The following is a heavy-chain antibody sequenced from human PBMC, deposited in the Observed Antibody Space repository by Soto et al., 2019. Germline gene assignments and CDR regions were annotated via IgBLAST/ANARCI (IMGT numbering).Heavy chain of an antibody. D-gene: IGHD3-22*01. CDR2: ISPKSGGT. CDR1: GYTFSDYY. J-gene: IGHJ3*02. CDR3: TRNAFYYNSSGYHDGFDI. V-gene: IGHV1-2*02. Sequence: QVQLVQSGAEVQKPGASVKVSCKASGYTFSDYYVHWVRQAPGQGLEWMGWISPKSGGTNYAQKFQGRVTMTRDTSIFTAYMELSRLRSDVTAVYYCTRNAFYYNSSGYHDGFDIWGQGTLVTVSS.